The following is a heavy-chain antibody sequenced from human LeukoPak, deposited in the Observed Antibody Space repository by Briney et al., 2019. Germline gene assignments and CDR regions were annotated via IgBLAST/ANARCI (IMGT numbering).Heavy chain of an antibody. D-gene: IGHD2-2*01. CDR3: ARGQSKIVVVPAAPRQDLDY. Sequence: VASVKVSCKASGYTFTGYYMHWVRQAPGQGLEWMGRINPNSGGTNYAQKFQGRVTMTRDTSISTAYMELSRLRSDDTAVYYCARGQSKIVVVPAAPRQDLDYWGQGTLVTVSS. J-gene: IGHJ4*02. V-gene: IGHV1-2*06. CDR1: GYTFTGYY. CDR2: INPNSGGT.